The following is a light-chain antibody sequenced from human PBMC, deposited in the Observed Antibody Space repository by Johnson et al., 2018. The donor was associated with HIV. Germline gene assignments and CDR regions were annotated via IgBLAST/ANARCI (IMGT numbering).Light chain of an antibody. CDR1: SCDIGNNY. CDR3: GTWDSSLKGV. J-gene: IGLJ1*01. V-gene: IGLV1-51*02. CDR2: ENN. Sequence: QSVLTQPPSVSAAPGQKVTISCSGSSCDIGNNYVSWYQQLPGTAPKLLIYENNKRPSGIPDRFSGSKSGTSATLGITGLQTGDEADYYCGTWDSSLKGVFGTGTKVTVL.